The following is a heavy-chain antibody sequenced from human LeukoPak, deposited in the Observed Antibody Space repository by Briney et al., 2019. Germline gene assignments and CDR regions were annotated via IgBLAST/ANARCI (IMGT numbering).Heavy chain of an antibody. V-gene: IGHV5-51*01. CDR1: GYSFTSYW. J-gene: IGHJ5*02. CDR2: IDPGDSDT. D-gene: IGHD3-9*01. CDR3: ARHGGYDILTGYYRYNWFDP. Sequence: GESLKISCKGSGYSFTSYWIGWVRQLPGKGLEWMGIIDPGDSDTRYSPSFQGQVTISADKSISTAYLQWSSLKASDTAMYYCARHGGYDILTGYYRYNWFDPWGQGTLVTVFS.